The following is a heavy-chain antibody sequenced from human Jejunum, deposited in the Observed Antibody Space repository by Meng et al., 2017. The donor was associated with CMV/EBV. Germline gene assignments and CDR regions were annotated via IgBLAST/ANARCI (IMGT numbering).Heavy chain of an antibody. Sequence: QVQLVQLGAEVKKPGASVKVSCKASGYTFNTYGISWVRQAPGQGLEWMGWISTDNGDTNYAQNLQGRVTMTTDTSTNTVYMELRSLRSDDTAVYYCGRGSYFDYWGQGTLVTVSS. J-gene: IGHJ4*02. D-gene: IGHD3-10*01. CDR2: ISTDNGDT. V-gene: IGHV1-18*01. CDR1: GYTFNTYG. CDR3: GRGSYFDY.